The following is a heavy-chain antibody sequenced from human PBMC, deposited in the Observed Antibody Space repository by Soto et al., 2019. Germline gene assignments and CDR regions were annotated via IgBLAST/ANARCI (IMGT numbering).Heavy chain of an antibody. CDR1: GFTFDDYA. D-gene: IGHD3-10*01. Sequence: SGGSLRLSCAASGFTFDDYAMHWVRQAPGKGLEWVSGISWNSGSIGYADSVKGRFTISRDNAKNSLYLQMNSLRAEDTALYYCAKDVLLWFGELLGAFDIWGQGTMVTVSS. J-gene: IGHJ3*02. CDR2: ISWNSGSI. V-gene: IGHV3-9*01. CDR3: AKDVLLWFGELLGAFDI.